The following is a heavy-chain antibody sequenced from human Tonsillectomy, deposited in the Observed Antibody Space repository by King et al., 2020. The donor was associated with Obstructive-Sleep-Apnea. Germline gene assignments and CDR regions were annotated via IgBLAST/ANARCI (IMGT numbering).Heavy chain of an antibody. CDR3: ARGEINDSSGYDAFDI. V-gene: IGHV1-69*10. Sequence: QLVQSGAEVKKPGSSVKVACKASGGTFSSYAITWMRQAPGQGLEWMGGIIPILDITDYAQKFQGRVTINADKSTSTAYMELSSLRSEDTAVYYWARGEINDSSGYDAFDIWGQGTMVTVSS. CDR1: GGTFSSYA. CDR2: IIPILDIT. D-gene: IGHD3-22*01. J-gene: IGHJ3*02.